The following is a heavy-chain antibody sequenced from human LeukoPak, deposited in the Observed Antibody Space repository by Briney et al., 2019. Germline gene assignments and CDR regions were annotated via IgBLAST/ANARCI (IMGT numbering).Heavy chain of an antibody. J-gene: IGHJ4*02. CDR2: IYHSGST. CDR1: GGSISSSNW. D-gene: IGHD6-13*01. Sequence: SGTLSLTCAVSGGSISSSNWWSWVRQPPGKGLEWIGEIYHSGSTNYNPSLKSRVTISINTSQNQFSLKLSSVTAADTAVYYCARATEPYSSNWFYNYWGQGTLVTVSS. CDR3: ARATEPYSSNWFYNY. V-gene: IGHV4-4*02.